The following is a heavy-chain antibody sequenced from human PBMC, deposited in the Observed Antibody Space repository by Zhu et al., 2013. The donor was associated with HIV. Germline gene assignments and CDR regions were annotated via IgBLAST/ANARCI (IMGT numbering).Heavy chain of an antibody. CDR3: ATDSYGYRWFDP. CDR1: GYTFITYG. V-gene: IGHV1-18*01. CDR2: ISAYNGTT. J-gene: IGHJ5*02. D-gene: IGHD5-18*01. Sequence: QVQLVQSGAEVRSLGPSVKVSCKASGYTFITYGISWVRQAPGQGLEWMGWISAYNGTTDYAQKFQGRVTITADESTSTAYMELSSLRSEDTAVYYCATDSYGYRWFDPWGQGTLVTVSS.